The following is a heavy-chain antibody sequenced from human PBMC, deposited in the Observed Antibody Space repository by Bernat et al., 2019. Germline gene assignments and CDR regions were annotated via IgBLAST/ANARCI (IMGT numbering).Heavy chain of an antibody. V-gene: IGHV3-30*01. CDR2: ISYDGSNK. CDR1: GFTFSSYA. J-gene: IGHJ4*02. CDR3: ARDAGYYFDY. Sequence: QVQLVEFGGGVVQPGRSLRLSCAASGFTFSSYAMHWVRQAPGKGLEWVAVISYDGSNKYYADSVKGRFTISRDNSKNALYLQMNSLRAEDTAVYYCARDAGYYFDYWGQGTLVTVSS.